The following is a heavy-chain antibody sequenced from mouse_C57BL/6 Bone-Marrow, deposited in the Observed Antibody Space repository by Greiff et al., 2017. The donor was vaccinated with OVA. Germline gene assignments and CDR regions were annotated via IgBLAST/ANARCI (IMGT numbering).Heavy chain of an antibody. CDR1: GYTFTDYY. V-gene: IGHV1-26*01. CDR2: INPNNGGT. CDR3: ARMGAMDY. J-gene: IGHJ4*01. Sequence: EVKLQQSGPELVKPGASVKISCKASGYTFTDYYMNWVKQSHGKSLEWIGDINPNNGGTSYNQKFKGKATLTVDKSSSTAYMELRSLTSEDSAVYYCARMGAMDYWGQGTSVTASS.